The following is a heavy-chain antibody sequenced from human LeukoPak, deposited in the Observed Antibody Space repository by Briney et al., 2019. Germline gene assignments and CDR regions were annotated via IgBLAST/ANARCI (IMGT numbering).Heavy chain of an antibody. J-gene: IGHJ4*02. CDR3: ARTDYYDSNGYYDY. D-gene: IGHD3-22*01. CDR1: GYTFTSYG. Sequence: ASVKVSCKASGYTFTSYGISWVRQAPGQGLEWMGWISAYNGNTNYAQKLQGRVTMTTDTSTSTAYMELRSLRSDDTAVYYCARTDYYDSNGYYDYWGQGTLVTVSS. CDR2: ISAYNGNT. V-gene: IGHV1-18*01.